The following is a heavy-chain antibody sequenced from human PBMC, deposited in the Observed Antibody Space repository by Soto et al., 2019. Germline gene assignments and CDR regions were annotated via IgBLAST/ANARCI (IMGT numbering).Heavy chain of an antibody. V-gene: IGHV1-2*02. CDR3: ARDLRSGYDTHFDD. Sequence: ASVKVSCKASGYTFTGYFMHWVRQAPGQGLEWMGWINPKTGGTNYAQKFQGRVTMTRDTSISTAYMDLSRLRSDDTAVYYCARDLRSGYDTHFDDWGQGT. CDR2: INPKTGGT. J-gene: IGHJ4*02. CDR1: GYTFTGYF. D-gene: IGHD5-12*01.